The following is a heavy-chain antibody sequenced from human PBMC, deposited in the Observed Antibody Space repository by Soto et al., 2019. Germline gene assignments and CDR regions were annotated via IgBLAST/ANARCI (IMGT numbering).Heavy chain of an antibody. CDR1: GGSISSSHW. J-gene: IGHJ5*02. D-gene: IGHD5-12*01. Sequence: SETLSLTCAVSGGSISSSHWRSWVRQPPGKGLECIGEIYHSGSTNYNPSLKSRVTISVDKSKIQFSLKLSSVTAADMAVYYCARNPPRSGYDYEAPDWFDPWGQGTLVTVSS. CDR3: ARNPPRSGYDYEAPDWFDP. V-gene: IGHV4-4*02. CDR2: IYHSGST.